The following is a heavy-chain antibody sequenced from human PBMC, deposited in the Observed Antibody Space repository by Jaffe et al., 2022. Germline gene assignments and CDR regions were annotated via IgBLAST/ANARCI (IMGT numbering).Heavy chain of an antibody. CDR2: INHSGST. J-gene: IGHJ3*02. CDR3: ARGGYIVVVPAAKRVHGAFDI. V-gene: IGHV4-34*01. CDR1: GGSFSGYY. Sequence: QVQLQQWGAGLLKPSETLSLTCAVYGGSFSGYYWSWIRQPPGKGLEWIGEINHSGSTNYNPSLKSRVTISVDTSKNQFSLKLSSVTAADTAVYYCARGGYIVVVPAAKRVHGAFDIWGQGTMVTVSS. D-gene: IGHD2-2*01.